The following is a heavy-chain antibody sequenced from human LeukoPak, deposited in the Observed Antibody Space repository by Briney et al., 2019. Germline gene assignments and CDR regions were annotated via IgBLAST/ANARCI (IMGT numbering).Heavy chain of an antibody. V-gene: IGHV3-53*04. CDR1: GFTVSTNY. Sequence: PGGSLRLSCAVSGFTVSTNYMSWVRQAPGKGLEWVSVMYSGGSTYYAASVKGRFTISRHNSKNTLYLEINSLRPDDTAVYYCARGGGDYNPFDYWGQGTLVTV. J-gene: IGHJ4*02. D-gene: IGHD4-17*01. CDR2: MYSGGST. CDR3: ARGGGDYNPFDY.